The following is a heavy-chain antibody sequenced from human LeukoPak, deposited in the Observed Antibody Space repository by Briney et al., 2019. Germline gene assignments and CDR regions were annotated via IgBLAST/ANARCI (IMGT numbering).Heavy chain of an antibody. CDR3: ARAQAAQTYYFDY. J-gene: IGHJ4*02. CDR2: IKQDGSEK. V-gene: IGHV3-7*01. CDR1: GFTFSSYW. D-gene: IGHD6-6*01. Sequence: SGGSLRLSCAASGFTFSSYWMSWVRQAPGKGLEWVANIKQDGSEKYYVDSVKGRFTISRDNAKNSLYLQMNSLRAEDTAVYYCARAQAAQTYYFDYWGQGTLVTVSS.